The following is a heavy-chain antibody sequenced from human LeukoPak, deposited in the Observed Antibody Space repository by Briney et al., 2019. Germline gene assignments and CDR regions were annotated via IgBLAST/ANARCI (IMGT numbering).Heavy chain of an antibody. Sequence: PEGSLRLSCAASGFTFSSCWMNWVRQAPGKGLEWVANIKQDGTEKYFVDSVKGRFTISRDNAKNSLYLQMNSLRAEDTAVYYCARGHSSGWRISTRPLHYWGQGTLVTVSS. V-gene: IGHV3-7*01. CDR2: IKQDGTEK. D-gene: IGHD6-19*01. CDR3: ARGHSSGWRISTRPLHY. CDR1: GFTFSSCW. J-gene: IGHJ4*02.